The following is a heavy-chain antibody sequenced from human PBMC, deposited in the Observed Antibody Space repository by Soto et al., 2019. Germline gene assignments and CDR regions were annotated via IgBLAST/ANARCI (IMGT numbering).Heavy chain of an antibody. V-gene: IGHV4-59*08. CDR3: ASGANWFDP. CDR1: GDSISSFY. CDR2: IYNSGST. Sequence: QVQLQESGPGLVKPSETLSLTCTVSGDSISSFYWSWIRQPPGKGLEWIGYIYNSGSTNYNPSLKRPVSISVDTSNNQFSLRVRSVTAADTDVYYCASGANWFDPRGQGTLVTV. J-gene: IGHJ5*02.